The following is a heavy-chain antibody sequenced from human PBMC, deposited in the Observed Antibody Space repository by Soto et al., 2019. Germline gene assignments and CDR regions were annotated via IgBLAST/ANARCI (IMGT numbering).Heavy chain of an antibody. CDR1: GDSVSSNSAA. V-gene: IGHV6-1*01. CDR3: AREAYCSSTSCYTVYPSYAMDV. D-gene: IGHD2-2*01. Sequence: QTLSLTCTISGDSVSSNSAAWNWIRQSPSRGLEWLGRTYYRSKWYNDYAVSVKSRITINPDTSKNQFSLQLNSVTPEETAVYYCAREAYCSSTSCYTVYPSYAMDVPGHGTTLSLS. CDR2: TYYRSKWYN. J-gene: IGHJ6*02.